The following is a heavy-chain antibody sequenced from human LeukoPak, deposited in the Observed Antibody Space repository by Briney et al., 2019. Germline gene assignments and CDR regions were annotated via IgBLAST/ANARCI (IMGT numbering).Heavy chain of an antibody. CDR2: ISSSGSTI. Sequence: GGSLRLSCAASGFTFSSYWMSWVRQAPGKGLEWVSYISSSGSTIYYADSVKGRFTISRDNAKNSLYLQMNSLRAEDTAVYYCARGSGELDYYYGMDVWGQGTTVTVSS. CDR3: ARGSGELDYYYGMDV. J-gene: IGHJ6*02. V-gene: IGHV3-48*04. CDR1: GFTFSSYW. D-gene: IGHD3-10*01.